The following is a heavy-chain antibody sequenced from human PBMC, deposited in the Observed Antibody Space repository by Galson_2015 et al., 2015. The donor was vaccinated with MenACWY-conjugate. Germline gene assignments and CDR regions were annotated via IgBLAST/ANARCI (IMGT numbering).Heavy chain of an antibody. CDR1: GFTFDDKD. J-gene: IGHJ4*02. CDR3: AKSAEYSSGWYAIEY. D-gene: IGHD6-13*01. CDR2: ISWDSGSI. Sequence: SLRLSCAGSGFTFDDKDMHWVRQAPGKGLEWVSGISWDSGSIDYADSVKGRFTISRDNAKNSLYLQISSLRAEDTALYYCAKSAEYSSGWYAIEYWGQGALFTVSS. V-gene: IGHV3-9*01.